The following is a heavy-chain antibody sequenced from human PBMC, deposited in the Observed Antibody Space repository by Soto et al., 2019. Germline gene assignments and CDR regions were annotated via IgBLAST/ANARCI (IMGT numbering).Heavy chain of an antibody. CDR2: ISSSSSYI. J-gene: IGHJ4*02. Sequence: GGSLRLSCAASGFTFSSYSMNWVRQAPGKGLEWLSSISSSSSYIYYADSVKGRFTISRDNAKNSLYLQMNSLRAEDTAVYYCARDGADYGDYTAFDYWDQRTLVTVSS. V-gene: IGHV3-21*01. CDR1: GFTFSSYS. CDR3: ARDGADYGDYTAFDY. D-gene: IGHD4-17*01.